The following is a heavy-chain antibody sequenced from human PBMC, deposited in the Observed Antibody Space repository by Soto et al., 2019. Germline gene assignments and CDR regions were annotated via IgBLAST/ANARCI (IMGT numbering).Heavy chain of an antibody. Sequence: SVKVSCKDSGFTFTSSAVQSVRQARGQRLEWIGWIVVGSGNTNYAQKFQERVTITRDMSKSTAYMELSSLRSEDTAVYYCAASHYDFWSGLNYYYYGMDVWGQGTTVTVSS. CDR3: AASHYDFWSGLNYYYYGMDV. J-gene: IGHJ6*02. V-gene: IGHV1-58*01. D-gene: IGHD3-3*01. CDR1: GFTFTSSA. CDR2: IVVGSGNT.